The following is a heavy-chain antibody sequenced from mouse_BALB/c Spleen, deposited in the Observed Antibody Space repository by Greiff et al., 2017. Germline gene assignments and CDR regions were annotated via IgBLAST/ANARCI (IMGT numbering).Heavy chain of an antibody. CDR3: ARGGTVVATGGLDY. Sequence: QVQLKQSGPELVRPGVSVKISCKGSGYTFTDYAMHWVKQSHAKSLEWIGVISTYYGNTNYNQKFKGKATMTVDKSSSTAYMELARLTSEDSAIYYCARGGTVVATGGLDYWGQGTTLTVSS. CDR1: GYTFTDYA. D-gene: IGHD1-1*01. V-gene: IGHV1-67*01. CDR2: ISTYYGNT. J-gene: IGHJ2*01.